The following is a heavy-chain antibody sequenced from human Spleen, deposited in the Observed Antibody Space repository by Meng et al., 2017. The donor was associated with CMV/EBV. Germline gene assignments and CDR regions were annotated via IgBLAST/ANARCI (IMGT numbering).Heavy chain of an antibody. CDR1: GNTFSGNY. Sequence: KASGNTFSGNYLHWVRPAPGQGLEWMGRINPNSGATNYAEEFQGRVTITRDTSSITVYMELSRLRSDDTAMYFCASAVAANFRYFDFWGQGALVTVSS. V-gene: IGHV1-2*06. D-gene: IGHD6-19*01. CDR3: ASAVAANFRYFDF. CDR2: INPNSGAT. J-gene: IGHJ4*02.